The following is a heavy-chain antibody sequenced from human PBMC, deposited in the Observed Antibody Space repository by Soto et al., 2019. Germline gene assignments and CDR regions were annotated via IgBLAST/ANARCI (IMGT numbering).Heavy chain of an antibody. J-gene: IGHJ4*02. CDR2: MSYDGSVK. D-gene: IGHD3-10*01. V-gene: IGHV3-30*18. Sequence: GGSLRLSCAASGFTFSSYAMHWVRQAPGKGLEWLAAMSYDGSVKNYADSVKGRFTISRDNSKNTLFLQMDTLRAEDTAVFYCAKPAYSYGAGRSSQFDFWGQGTLVTVSS. CDR3: AKPAYSYGAGRSSQFDF. CDR1: GFTFSSYA.